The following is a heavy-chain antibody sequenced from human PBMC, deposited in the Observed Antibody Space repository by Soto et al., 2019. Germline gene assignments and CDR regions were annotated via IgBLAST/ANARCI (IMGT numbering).Heavy chain of an antibody. CDR2: INHSGST. Sequence: SETLSLICAVYGGSFSGYYWSWIRQPPGKGLEWIGEINHSGSTNYNPSLKSRVTISVDTSKNQFSLKLSSVTAADTAVYYCARVVAYFSGGSCYKSRAEYFQHWGQGTLVTVSS. CDR1: GGSFSGYY. V-gene: IGHV4-34*01. CDR3: ARVVAYFSGGSCYKSRAEYFQH. D-gene: IGHD2-15*01. J-gene: IGHJ1*01.